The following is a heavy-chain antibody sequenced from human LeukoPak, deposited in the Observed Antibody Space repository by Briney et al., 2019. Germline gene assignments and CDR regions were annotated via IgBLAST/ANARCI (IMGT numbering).Heavy chain of an antibody. CDR3: AKEKYYYDSSGYDY. CDR1: GFTFSSYG. Sequence: GGSLRLPCAASGFTFSSYGMHWVRQAPGKGLEWVAVISYDGSNKYYADPVKGRFTISRDNSKNTLYLQMNSLRAEDTAVYYCAKEKYYYDSSGYDYWGQGTLVTVSS. V-gene: IGHV3-30*18. J-gene: IGHJ4*02. D-gene: IGHD3-22*01. CDR2: ISYDGSNK.